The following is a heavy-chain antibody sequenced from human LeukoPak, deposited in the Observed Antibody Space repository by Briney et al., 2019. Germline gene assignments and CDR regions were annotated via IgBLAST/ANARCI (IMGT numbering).Heavy chain of an antibody. J-gene: IGHJ4*02. CDR3: AKDSIYYDSSGLDY. V-gene: IGHV3-48*01. D-gene: IGHD3-22*01. CDR2: ISSSSSTI. Sequence: GGSLRLSCAASGFTFSSYAMSWVRQAPGKGLEWVSYISSSSSTIYYADSVKGRFTISRDNSKNTLYLQMNSLRAEDTAVYYCAKDSIYYDSSGLDYWGQGTLVTVSS. CDR1: GFTFSSYA.